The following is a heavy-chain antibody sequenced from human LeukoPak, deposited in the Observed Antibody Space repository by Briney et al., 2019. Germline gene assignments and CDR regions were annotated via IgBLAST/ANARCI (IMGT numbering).Heavy chain of an antibody. CDR2: ISGSGGST. J-gene: IGHJ3*02. CDR1: GFTCSSYA. V-gene: IGHV3-23*01. D-gene: IGHD2-2*02. CDR3: AKDGYCSSTSCYKRGAGAFDI. Sequence: AVSLRFSCAASGFTCSSYAMSWVRQAPGNGLKWVSAISGSGGSTYYADSVKGRFTISRDNSKNTLYLQMNSLRAEDTAVYYCAKDGYCSSTSCYKRGAGAFDIWGQGTMVTVSS.